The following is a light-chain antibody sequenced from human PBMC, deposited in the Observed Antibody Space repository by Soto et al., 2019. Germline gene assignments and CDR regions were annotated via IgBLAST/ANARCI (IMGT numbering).Light chain of an antibody. V-gene: IGKV3D-15*01. CDR3: QQYNDWPPIT. CDR2: ADS. CDR1: QSVSGY. J-gene: IGKJ5*01. Sequence: IVLTQSPATLSLSPGETATLSCRASQSVSGYIGWYQQKPGQAPRLLIYADSNRATGIPARFSGSGSGTEFTLTISSLQSEDFAVYYCQQYNDWPPITFGQGTRLEIK.